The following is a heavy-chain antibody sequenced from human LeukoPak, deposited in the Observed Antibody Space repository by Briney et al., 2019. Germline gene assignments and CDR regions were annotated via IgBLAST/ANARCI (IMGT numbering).Heavy chain of an antibody. J-gene: IGHJ4*02. CDR1: GXTFSNYA. CDR2: IGRSGVDT. D-gene: IGHD1-1*01. CDR3: VRHSGGVYGSSDS. Sequence: GGPLRLSCAASGXTFSNYAMSWFRQAPGKGLEWVSTIGRSGVDTYYADSVKGRFTISKDSSQNTLQMNSLRAEDTAVYYCVRHSGGVYGSSDSWGQGTLVTVSS. V-gene: IGHV3-23*01.